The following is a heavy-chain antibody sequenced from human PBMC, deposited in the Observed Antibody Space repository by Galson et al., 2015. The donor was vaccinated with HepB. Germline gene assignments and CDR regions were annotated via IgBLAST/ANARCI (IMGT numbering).Heavy chain of an antibody. CDR2: IYTSGST. CDR3: AGETENPNYYYYYMDV. CDR1: GFSIIIYY. V-gene: IGHV4-4*07. Sequence: SETLSLTFTVSGFSIIIYYCILIRQPAGKGLEWIGRIYTSGSTNYNPSLKSRVTMSVDTSKNQFSLKLSSVTAADTAVYYCAGETENPNYYYYYMDVWGKGTTVTVSS. J-gene: IGHJ6*03.